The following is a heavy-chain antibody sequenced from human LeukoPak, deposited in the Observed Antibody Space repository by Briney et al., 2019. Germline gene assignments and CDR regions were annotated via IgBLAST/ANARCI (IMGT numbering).Heavy chain of an antibody. Sequence: GGSLRLSCAASGFTFSDHHMDWVRQAPGKGLEWIGRSKNKDYAYSTVYAASVKGRFTFSRDDPKNSLYLQMNSLTTEDTAVYYCTRIFYYGTRGYYPDFWGQGTLVTVSS. D-gene: IGHD3-22*01. V-gene: IGHV3-72*01. J-gene: IGHJ4*02. CDR2: SKNKDYAYST. CDR1: GFTFSDHH. CDR3: TRIFYYGTRGYYPDF.